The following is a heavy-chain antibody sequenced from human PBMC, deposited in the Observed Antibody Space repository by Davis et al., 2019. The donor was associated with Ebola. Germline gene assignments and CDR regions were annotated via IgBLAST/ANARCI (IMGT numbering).Heavy chain of an antibody. D-gene: IGHD3-10*01. V-gene: IGHV7-4-1*02. CDR3: AGAGALAH. J-gene: IGHJ4*02. CDR1: LYTFTSST. Sequence: SVTVSCMASLYTFTSSTTNRLRHPPGKGLARMGWMNNNTGNPTYAQGFTGRFVFSLDTSVSTAYLQISSLKAEDTAVYYCAGAGALAHWGQGTLVTVCS. CDR2: MNNNTGNP.